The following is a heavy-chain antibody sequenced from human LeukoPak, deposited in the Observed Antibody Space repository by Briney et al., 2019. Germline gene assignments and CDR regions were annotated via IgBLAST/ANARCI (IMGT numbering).Heavy chain of an antibody. D-gene: IGHD2-2*01. J-gene: IGHJ6*02. CDR3: AKGTHTYYYYYGMDV. CDR1: GFTFSSYA. CDR2: ISGSGGST. V-gene: IGHV3-23*01. Sequence: GGSLRLSCAASGFTFSSYAMSWVRQAPGKGLEWVSAISGSGGSTYYADSVKGRFTISRDNSKNTLYLQMNRMRAEDKAVYYCAKGTHTYYYYYGMDVWGQGTTVTVSS.